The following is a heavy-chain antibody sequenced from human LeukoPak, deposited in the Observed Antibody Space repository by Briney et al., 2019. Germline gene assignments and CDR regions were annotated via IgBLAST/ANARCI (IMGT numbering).Heavy chain of an antibody. CDR3: ARGRRLRGYSYGYGY. V-gene: IGHV4-39*01. CDR2: IYYSGST. J-gene: IGHJ4*02. Sequence: PSETLSLTCTVSGGSISSSSYYWGWIRQPPGKGLEWIGSIYYSGSTYYNPSLKSRVTMSVDTSKNQFSLKLSSVTAADTAVYYCARGRRLRGYSYGYGYWGQGTLVTVSS. CDR1: GGSISSSSYY. D-gene: IGHD5-18*01.